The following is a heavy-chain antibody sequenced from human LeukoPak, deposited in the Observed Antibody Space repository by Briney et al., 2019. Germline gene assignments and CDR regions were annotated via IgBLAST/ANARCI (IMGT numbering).Heavy chain of an antibody. D-gene: IGHD3-10*01. CDR2: ISRGGDSP. CDR3: AKEVYGSGPYYLDY. CDR1: GFTFSSYA. V-gene: IGHV3-23*01. Sequence: GGSLRLSCAASGFTFSSYAMSWVRQAPGKGVQWVSAISRGGDSPYYADSVKGRFTISRDNSRNTLYLQMNSLRAEDTAIYYCAKEVYGSGPYYLDYWGQGTLVTVSS. J-gene: IGHJ4*02.